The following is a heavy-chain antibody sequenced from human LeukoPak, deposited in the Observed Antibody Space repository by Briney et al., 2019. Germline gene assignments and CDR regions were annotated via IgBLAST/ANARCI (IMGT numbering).Heavy chain of an antibody. Sequence: SQTLSLTCAISGDSVSSDSAAWNWIRQSPSRGLEWLGRTYFRSKWYNDSAASVRSRIAINADTSKNHFSLQLNSVTPEDTAVYYCARDLVNVGYDHFDYWGQGALVTVSS. CDR3: ARDLVNVGYDHFDY. CDR2: TYFRSKWYN. D-gene: IGHD5-12*01. CDR1: GDSVSSDSAA. V-gene: IGHV6-1*01. J-gene: IGHJ4*02.